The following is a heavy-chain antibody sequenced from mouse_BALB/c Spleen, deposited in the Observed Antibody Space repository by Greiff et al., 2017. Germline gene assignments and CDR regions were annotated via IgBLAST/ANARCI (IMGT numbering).Heavy chain of an antibody. J-gene: IGHJ4*01. Sequence: VQLQESGPGLVQPSQSLSITCTVSGFSLTSYGVHWVRQSPGKGLEWLGVIWSGGSTDYNAAFISRLSISKDNSKSQVFFKMNSLQANDTAIYYCARNCYRYPYAMDYWGQGTSVTVSS. CDR2: IWSGGST. V-gene: IGHV2-2*02. CDR3: ARNCYRYPYAMDY. CDR1: GFSLTSYG. D-gene: IGHD2-14*01.